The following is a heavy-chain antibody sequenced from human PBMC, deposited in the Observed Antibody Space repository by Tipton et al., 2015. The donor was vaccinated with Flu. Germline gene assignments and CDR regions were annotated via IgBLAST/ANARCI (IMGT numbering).Heavy chain of an antibody. V-gene: IGHV3-7*01. J-gene: IGHJ6*02. D-gene: IGHD6-13*01. CDR1: GFTFSSYW. Sequence: SLRLSCAASGFTFSSYWMSWVRQAPGKGLEWVANIKQDGSEKYYVDSVKGRFTISRDNAKNSLYLQMNSLRAEDTAVYYCARIPYSSSWYYYYYGMDVWGQGTTVPVSS. CDR2: IKQDGSEK. CDR3: ARIPYSSSWYYYYYGMDV.